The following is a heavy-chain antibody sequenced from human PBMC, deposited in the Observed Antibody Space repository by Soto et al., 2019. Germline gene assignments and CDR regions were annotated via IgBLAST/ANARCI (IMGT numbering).Heavy chain of an antibody. V-gene: IGHV1-2*04. Sequence: QVQLVQSGAEVKKPGASVKVSCKASGYTFTGYYMHWVRQAPGQGLEWMGWINPNSGGTNYAQKFQGWVTKTRDPSNSTAYKGPRRLGFDDTAVYYCGRDPRGGGVYGMDVWGQGTTVTVSS. J-gene: IGHJ6*02. D-gene: IGHD3-10*01. CDR3: GRDPRGGGVYGMDV. CDR1: GYTFTGYY. CDR2: INPNSGGT.